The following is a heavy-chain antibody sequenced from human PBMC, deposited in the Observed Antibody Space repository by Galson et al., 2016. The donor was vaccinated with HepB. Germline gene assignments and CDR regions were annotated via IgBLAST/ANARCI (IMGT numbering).Heavy chain of an antibody. V-gene: IGHV3-21*01. CDR3: ARAVSWDYGDYAGY. CDR1: GFTFSSYS. Sequence: SLRLSCAASGFTFSSYSMNWVCQAPGKGLEWVSSISSSSYIYYADSVKGRFTISRDNAKNSLYLQMNSLRAEDTAVYYCARAVSWDYGDYAGYWGQGTLVTVSS. CDR2: ISSSSYI. J-gene: IGHJ4*02. D-gene: IGHD4-17*01.